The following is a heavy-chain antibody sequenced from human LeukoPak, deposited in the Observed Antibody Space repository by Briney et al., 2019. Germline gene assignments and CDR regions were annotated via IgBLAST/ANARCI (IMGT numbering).Heavy chain of an antibody. J-gene: IGHJ4*02. Sequence: GGSLRLSCAASGLTLSNTWMTWVRQTPGKGLEWVARIKSKTDGGIKDYAAPVKGTFTISRDDSENTVYLQMNSLKIEDTAVYYCATGRSGYFDSWGQGTLVFVSS. V-gene: IGHV3-15*01. CDR2: IKSKTDGGIK. CDR1: GLTLSNTW. CDR3: ATGRSGYFDS.